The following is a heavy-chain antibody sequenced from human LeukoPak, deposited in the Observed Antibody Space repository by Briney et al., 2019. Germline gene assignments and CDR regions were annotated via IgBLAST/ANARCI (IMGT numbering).Heavy chain of an antibody. Sequence: GGSLRLSCVASGFTFDDYAMHWVRQAPGKGLEWVSGISWNSGSIGYADSVKGRFTISRDNAKNSLYLQMNSLRAEDTALYYCAKDYTAMVRGPDYWGQGTLVTVSS. CDR1: GFTFDDYA. CDR2: ISWNSGSI. D-gene: IGHD5-18*01. CDR3: AKDYTAMVRGPDY. V-gene: IGHV3-9*01. J-gene: IGHJ4*02.